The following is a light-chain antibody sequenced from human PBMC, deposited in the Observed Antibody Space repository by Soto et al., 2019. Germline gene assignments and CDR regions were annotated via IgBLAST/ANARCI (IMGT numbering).Light chain of an antibody. Sequence: DIQMTQSPSTLSASVGDRVTITCRASQSISSSLAWYQQKPGKAPKLLIYDASNLESGVPSIFSGSGSGTEFTFTISSLPPDDFATYYCQQYSTYSTFGQGTRVEIK. CDR3: QQYSTYST. V-gene: IGKV1-5*01. J-gene: IGKJ1*01. CDR2: DAS. CDR1: QSISSS.